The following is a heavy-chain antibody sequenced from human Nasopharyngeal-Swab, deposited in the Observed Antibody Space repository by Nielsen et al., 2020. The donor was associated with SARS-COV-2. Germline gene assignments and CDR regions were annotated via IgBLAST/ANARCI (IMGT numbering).Heavy chain of an antibody. Sequence: GGSLRLSCAASWFTVSSKYMSWVRQAPGKGLEWVSVIYSGGSTYHADSVKGRFTISRHNSKNTLYLQMNSLRAEDTAVYYCARGLYWYFDLWGRGTLVTVSS. CDR3: ARGLYWYFDL. CDR2: IYSGGST. D-gene: IGHD2-21*02. V-gene: IGHV3-53*04. CDR1: WFTVSSKY. J-gene: IGHJ2*01.